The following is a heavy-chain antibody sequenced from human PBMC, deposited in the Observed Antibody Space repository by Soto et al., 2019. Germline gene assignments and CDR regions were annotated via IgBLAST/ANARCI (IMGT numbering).Heavy chain of an antibody. Sequence: GGALRRSLAAPWFTFRELGKKGVRQGPGKGLEWVSFISSSGSTIYYADSVKGRFTISRDNAKNSLYLQMNSLRAEDTAVYYCVYGYYFDYWGQGTLVTVSS. CDR3: VYGYYFDY. CDR2: ISSSGSTI. V-gene: IGHV3-48*03. D-gene: IGHD3-10*01. CDR1: WFTFRELG. J-gene: IGHJ4*02.